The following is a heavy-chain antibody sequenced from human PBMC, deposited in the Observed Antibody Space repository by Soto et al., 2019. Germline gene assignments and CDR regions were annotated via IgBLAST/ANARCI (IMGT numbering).Heavy chain of an antibody. V-gene: IGHV3-23*01. CDR1: GFTFINYA. J-gene: IGHJ4*02. CDR2: ISGSGGST. D-gene: IGHD3-9*01. Sequence: GRSLRLSCAASGFTFINYAVSWIRQNQGKGLEWVSAISGSGGSTYYADSVKGRFTISRDNSKNTLSLQMNSLRAEDTAVYYCARILMDYDILTGYYMAYYFDYWGQGTLVTVSS. CDR3: ARILMDYDILTGYYMAYYFDY.